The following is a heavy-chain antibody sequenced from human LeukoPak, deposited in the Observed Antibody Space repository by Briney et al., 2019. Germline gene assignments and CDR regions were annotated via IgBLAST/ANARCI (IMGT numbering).Heavy chain of an antibody. CDR1: GFTFSSYS. CDR2: ISSSSSYI. Sequence: GGSLRLSCAASGFTFSSYSMNWVRQAPGKGLEWVSSISSSSSYIYYADSVKGRFTISRDNAKNSLYLQMNSLRAEDTAVYYCAGDLNDYYDSSDPDYWGQGTLVTVSS. CDR3: AGDLNDYYDSSDPDY. J-gene: IGHJ4*02. V-gene: IGHV3-21*01. D-gene: IGHD3-22*01.